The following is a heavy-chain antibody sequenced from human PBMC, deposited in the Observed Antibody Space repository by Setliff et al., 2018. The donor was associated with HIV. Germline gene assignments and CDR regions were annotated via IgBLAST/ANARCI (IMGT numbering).Heavy chain of an antibody. J-gene: IGHJ3*02. Sequence: SETLSLTCTVSGGSISSEDYYWTWLRQPAGKTLEWIGRTSVSGSATYNPSLKSRVTISIATSKGQFSLRLHSVTAADTAVYYCARVPGAGTARGVFDIWGQGTMVTVSS. D-gene: IGHD6-19*01. V-gene: IGHV4-61*02. CDR3: ARVPGAGTARGVFDI. CDR2: TSVSGSA. CDR1: GGSISSEDYY.